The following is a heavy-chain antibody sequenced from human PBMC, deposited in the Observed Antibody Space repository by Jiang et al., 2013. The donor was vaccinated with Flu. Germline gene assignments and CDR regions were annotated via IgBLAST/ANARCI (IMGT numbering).Heavy chain of an antibody. V-gene: IGHV1-3*04. CDR3: ARMIYSGSGSFYHWFDP. CDR1: GYSFTTYA. CDR2: INTDHGGT. Sequence: SGAEVKKPGASVTISCKASGYSFTTYAMHWVRLAPGQRLEWLGRINTDHGGTRYSQKFQGRVTFTRDTSANTAYMELNSLTSEDTGVYYCARMIYSGSGSFYHWFDPWGQGTLVTVSS. J-gene: IGHJ5*02. D-gene: IGHD3-10*01.